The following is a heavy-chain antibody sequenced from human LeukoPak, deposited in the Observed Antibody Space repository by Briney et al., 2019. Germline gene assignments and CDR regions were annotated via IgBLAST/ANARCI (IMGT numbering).Heavy chain of an antibody. CDR1: GGSISSYY. CDR2: IYTSGST. J-gene: IGHJ4*02. Sequence: SETLSLTCTVSGGSISSYYWSWIRQPAGKGLEWIGRIYTSGSTNYNPSLKSRVTISVDTSKNQFSLKLSSVTAADTAVYYCAKSSSGSPWIDYWGQGTLVTVSS. D-gene: IGHD1-26*01. V-gene: IGHV4-4*07. CDR3: AKSSSGSPWIDY.